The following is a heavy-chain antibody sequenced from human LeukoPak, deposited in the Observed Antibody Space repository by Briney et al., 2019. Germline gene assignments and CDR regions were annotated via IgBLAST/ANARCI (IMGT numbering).Heavy chain of an antibody. J-gene: IGHJ5*01. V-gene: IGHV3-20*04. D-gene: IGHD4-17*01. CDR2: INWNGDST. Sequence: GGSLRLSCEASGFSFDDYGMSWVRQAPGKGLEWVSGINWNGDSTGYADSMKGRFTISSDNAKSSLYLRINSLRAEDTALYYCARDPRSRRAVGGDYGLLDSWGQGTLVIVSS. CDR3: ARDPRSRRAVGGDYGLLDS. CDR1: GFSFDDYG.